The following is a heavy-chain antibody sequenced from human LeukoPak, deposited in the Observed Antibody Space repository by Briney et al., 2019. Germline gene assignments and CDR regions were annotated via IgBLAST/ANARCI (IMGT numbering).Heavy chain of an antibody. CDR1: GYSISSGYY. J-gene: IGHJ4*02. CDR3: ASTRGGFGSFDY. D-gene: IGHD3-10*01. CDR2: IYHSGST. Sequence: SETLSLTCTVSGYSISSGYYWGWIRQPPGKGLEWIGSIYHSGSTYYNPSLKSRVTISVDTSKNQFSLKLSSVTAADTAVYYCASTRGGFGSFDYWGQGTLVTVSS. V-gene: IGHV4-38-2*02.